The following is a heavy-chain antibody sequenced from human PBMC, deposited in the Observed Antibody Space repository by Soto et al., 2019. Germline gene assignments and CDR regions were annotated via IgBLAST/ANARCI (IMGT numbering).Heavy chain of an antibody. V-gene: IGHV4-59*08. Sequence: SETLSLTCTVSGGSISSYNWSWIRQPPGKGLEWIGYIYYSGSTNYNPSLKSRVTISVDTSKNQFSLKLSSVTAADTAVYYCARRYGDCFDFWGQGTLVTVSS. CDR1: GGSISSYN. D-gene: IGHD4-17*01. J-gene: IGHJ4*02. CDR2: IYYSGST. CDR3: ARRYGDCFDF.